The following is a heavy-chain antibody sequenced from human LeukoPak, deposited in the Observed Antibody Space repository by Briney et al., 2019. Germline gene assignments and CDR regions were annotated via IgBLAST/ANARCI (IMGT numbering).Heavy chain of an antibody. J-gene: IGHJ4*02. D-gene: IGHD2-15*01. CDR3: ARLRCSGGSCYFDY. CDR2: IYYSGST. CDR1: GGSISSSSYY. V-gene: IGHV4-39*01. Sequence: PSETLSLTCTVSGGSISSSSYYWGWLRQPPGTGLEWIGSIYYSGSTYYNPSLKSRVTISVDTSKNQFSLKLSSVTAADTAVYYCARLRCSGGSCYFDYWGQGTLVTVSS.